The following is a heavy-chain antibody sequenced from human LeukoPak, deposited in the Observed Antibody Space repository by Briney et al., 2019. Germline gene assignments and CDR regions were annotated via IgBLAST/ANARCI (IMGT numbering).Heavy chain of an antibody. CDR3: ARHVGSGWAYFEY. J-gene: IGHJ4*02. V-gene: IGHV4-59*08. CDR1: GESISGYY. CDR2: ISYSGSTSYSPT. Sequence: SETLSLTCIVSGESISGYYYSWIRQPPGKGLEWIGYISYSGSTSYSPTNYNPSLRSRVTIALDTSKTQFSLKLRSVTAADTAIYYCARHVGSGWAYFEYWGQGNLVTVSS. D-gene: IGHD6-19*01.